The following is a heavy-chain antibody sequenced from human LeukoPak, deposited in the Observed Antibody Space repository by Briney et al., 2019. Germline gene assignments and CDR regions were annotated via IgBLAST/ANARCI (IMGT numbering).Heavy chain of an antibody. Sequence: SETLSLTCAVYGGSFSGYYWSWIRQPPGKGLEWIGEINHSGSTNYNPSIKSRVTISVDTSKNQFSLKLSSVTAADTAVYYCARAYDILTGYYYSRSPSFDYWGQGTLVTVSS. CDR3: ARAYDILTGYYYSRSPSFDY. D-gene: IGHD3-9*01. J-gene: IGHJ4*02. V-gene: IGHV4-34*01. CDR1: GGSFSGYY. CDR2: INHSGST.